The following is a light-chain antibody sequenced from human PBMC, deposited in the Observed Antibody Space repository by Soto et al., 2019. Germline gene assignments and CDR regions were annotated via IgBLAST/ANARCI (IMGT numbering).Light chain of an antibody. CDR2: GAS. Sequence: EIVLTQSPGTLSLSPGERDTLSCRASQSVSSSYLAWYQQKPGQAPRLLIYGASSRATGITDRFSGSGSGIDFTLTISRLEPEDFAVYYWQQYGSSPVTFGQGTRLEIK. CDR1: QSVSSSY. V-gene: IGKV3-20*01. CDR3: QQYGSSPVT. J-gene: IGKJ5*01.